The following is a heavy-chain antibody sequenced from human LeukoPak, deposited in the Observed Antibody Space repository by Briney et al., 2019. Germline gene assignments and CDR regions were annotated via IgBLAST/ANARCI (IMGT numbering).Heavy chain of an antibody. Sequence: SETLSLTCSVSGGSISTYYWTWIRQPPGKGLEWIGYIYYSGSTNYNPSLKSRVTISLDTSKNQFSLKLSSVTAADTAVYYCARAPPHLLLWFGDASGAYWYFDLRGRGTLVTVSS. V-gene: IGHV4-59*12. CDR2: IYYSGST. CDR3: ARAPPHLLLWFGDASGAYWYFDL. CDR1: GGSISTYY. D-gene: IGHD3-10*01. J-gene: IGHJ2*01.